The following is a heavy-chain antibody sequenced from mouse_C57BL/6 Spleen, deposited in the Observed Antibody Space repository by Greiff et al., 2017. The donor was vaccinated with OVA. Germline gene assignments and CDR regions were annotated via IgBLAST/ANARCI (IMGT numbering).Heavy chain of an antibody. CDR2: INPNNGGT. J-gene: IGHJ4*01. Sequence: EVQLQQSGPELVKPGASVKMSCKASGYTFTDYNMHWVKQSHGKSLEWIGYINPNNGGTSYNQKFKGKATLTVNKSSSTAYMELRSLTSEDSAVYYCARWFGDGYPLYAMDYWGQGTSVTVSS. V-gene: IGHV1-22*01. CDR1: GYTFTDYN. D-gene: IGHD2-3*01. CDR3: ARWFGDGYPLYAMDY.